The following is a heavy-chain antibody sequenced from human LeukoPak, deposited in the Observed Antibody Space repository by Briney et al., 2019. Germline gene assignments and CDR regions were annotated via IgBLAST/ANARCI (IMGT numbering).Heavy chain of an antibody. V-gene: IGHV3-53*01. CDR2: IYSGDT. D-gene: IGHD4-23*01. CDR1: GFTVSSNS. CDR3: ARESFRLRWSYYYYYMDV. Sequence: GGSLRLSCTVSGFTVSSNSMSWVRQAPGKGLEWVSFIYSGDTHYSDSVKGRFTISRDHSKNTLYLQMNSLRAEDTAVYYCARESFRLRWSYYYYYMDVWGKGTTVTISS. J-gene: IGHJ6*03.